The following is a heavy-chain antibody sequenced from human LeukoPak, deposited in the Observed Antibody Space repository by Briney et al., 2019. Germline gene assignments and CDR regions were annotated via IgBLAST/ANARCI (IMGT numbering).Heavy chain of an antibody. D-gene: IGHD1-14*01. Sequence: GGSLRLSCAASGFTFNSYNMNWVRQAPGKGLEWVSYISSSSTTIYYADSVKGRFTISRDNAQNSLFLQMNSLRAEDTAIYYCAGDLGRMTHPRSWYFDLWGRGTLVTVSS. J-gene: IGHJ2*01. V-gene: IGHV3-48*01. CDR1: GFTFNSYN. CDR2: ISSSSTTI. CDR3: AGDLGRMTHPRSWYFDL.